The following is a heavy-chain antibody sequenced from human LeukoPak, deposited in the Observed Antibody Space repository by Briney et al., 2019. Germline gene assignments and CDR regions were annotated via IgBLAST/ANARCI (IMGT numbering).Heavy chain of an antibody. CDR3: ANLYGDYVGYYYGMDV. CDR2: INSDGSST. Sequence: PGGSLRLSCAASGFTFSSYWMHWVRQAPGKGLVWVSRINSDGSSTSYADSVKGRFTISRGNAKNTLYLQMNSLRAEDTAVYYCANLYGDYVGYYYGMDVWGQGTTVTVSS. CDR1: GFTFSSYW. J-gene: IGHJ6*02. V-gene: IGHV3-74*01. D-gene: IGHD4-17*01.